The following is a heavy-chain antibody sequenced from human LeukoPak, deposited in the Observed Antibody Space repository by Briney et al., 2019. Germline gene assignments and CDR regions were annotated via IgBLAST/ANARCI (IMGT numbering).Heavy chain of an antibody. J-gene: IGHJ4*02. CDR2: ISAYNGNS. CDR1: GYTFTSYG. Sequence: ASVKVSCKASGYTFTSYGISWVRQAPGQGLELMGWISAYNGNSYYAQKLQGRVTMTTDTSTSIAYMELRSLRSDDTAVYYCAREAQQLVTIYFDYWGQGTLVTVSS. V-gene: IGHV1-18*01. CDR3: AREAQQLVTIYFDY. D-gene: IGHD6-13*01.